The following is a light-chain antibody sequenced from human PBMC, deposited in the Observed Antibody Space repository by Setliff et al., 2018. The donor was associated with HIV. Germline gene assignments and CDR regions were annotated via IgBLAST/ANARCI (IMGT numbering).Light chain of an antibody. J-gene: IGLJ2*01. V-gene: IGLV2-14*01. CDR3: SSYTSSGTLV. CDR1: SSDVGAYNY. CDR2: EVT. Sequence: QSVLAQPASVSGSPGQSITISCTGTSSDVGAYNYVSWYQQHPGKAPKLLIYEVTNRPSGVSSRFSGSKSGNTASLTISGLQAEDEADYYCSSYTSSGTLVFGGGTKVTV.